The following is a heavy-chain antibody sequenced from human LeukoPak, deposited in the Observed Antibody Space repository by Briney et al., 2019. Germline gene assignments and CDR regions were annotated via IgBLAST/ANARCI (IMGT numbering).Heavy chain of an antibody. D-gene: IGHD3-10*01. CDR2: ISYDGSNK. J-gene: IGHJ4*02. V-gene: IGHV3-30-3*01. Sequence: GGSLRLSCAASGLTLSRYAMHWVRQATGKGLEWVAVISYDGSNKYYADSVKGRFTISRDNSKNTLYLQMNSLRSEDTAVYYCARGSWRLVRGAASFDCWSQGTLVTVSS. CDR3: ARGSWRLVRGAASFDC. CDR1: GLTLSRYA.